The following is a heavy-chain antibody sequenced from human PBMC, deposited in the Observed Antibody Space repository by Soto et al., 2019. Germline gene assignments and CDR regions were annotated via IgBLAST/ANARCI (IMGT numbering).Heavy chain of an antibody. CDR3: ARDGNRGYEMDV. V-gene: IGHV3-48*02. J-gene: IGHJ6*02. CDR2: ISNTSRTI. Sequence: ESGGGLIQPGGSLTLSWAGSGFTFSDYNMDWVRQAPGKGLAWISYISNTSRTIFYADSVKGRFTISRGNARNSLFLQMNTLRDEDKGVYFCARDGNRGYEMDVWGQGTTVIVSS. D-gene: IGHD1-1*01. CDR1: GFTFSDYN.